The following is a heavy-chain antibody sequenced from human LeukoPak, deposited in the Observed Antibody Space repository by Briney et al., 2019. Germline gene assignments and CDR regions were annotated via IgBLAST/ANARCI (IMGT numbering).Heavy chain of an antibody. CDR3: ARRGGIVVVPAAIYYFDY. J-gene: IGHJ4*02. CDR1: GGSFSGYY. CDR2: INHSGST. Sequence: SETLSLTCAVYGGSFSGYYWSWIRQPPGKGLEWIGEINHSGSTNYNPSLKGRVTISVDTSKNQFSLKLSSVTAADTAVYYCARRGGIVVVPAAIYYFDYWGQGTLVTVSS. D-gene: IGHD2-2*01. V-gene: IGHV4-34*01.